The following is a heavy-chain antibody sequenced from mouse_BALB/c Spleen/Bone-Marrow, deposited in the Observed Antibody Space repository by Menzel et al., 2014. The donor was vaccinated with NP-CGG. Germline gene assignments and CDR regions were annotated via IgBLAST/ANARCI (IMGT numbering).Heavy chain of an antibody. Sequence: EVKLVESGGGLVQPGGSLRLSCATSGFTSTDYYMSWVRQPPGKALEWLGFIRSKAKGYTTEYSASVKGRFTISRDNSQSILYLQMNTLRAEDSATYYCARDINYDIYWYFDVWGAGTTVTVSS. CDR2: IRSKAKGYTT. CDR1: GFTSTDYY. D-gene: IGHD2-4*01. CDR3: ARDINYDIYWYFDV. J-gene: IGHJ1*01. V-gene: IGHV7-3*02.